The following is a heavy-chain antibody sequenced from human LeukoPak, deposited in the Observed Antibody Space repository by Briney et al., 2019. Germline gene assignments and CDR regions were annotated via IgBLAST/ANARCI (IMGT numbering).Heavy chain of an antibody. J-gene: IGHJ4*02. D-gene: IGHD3-22*01. CDR3: AKVPYSGYYDSSGYYYYFDF. V-gene: IGHV3-23*01. Sequence: GGTLRLSCAASGFTFSSYAISWVRQAPGKGLEWVSAISGSGDSTYYADSVRGRFTISRDNSKSTLYLQMNSLRAEDTAVYYCAKVPYSGYYDSSGYYYYFDFWGQGTLVTVSS. CDR2: ISGSGDST. CDR1: GFTFSSYA.